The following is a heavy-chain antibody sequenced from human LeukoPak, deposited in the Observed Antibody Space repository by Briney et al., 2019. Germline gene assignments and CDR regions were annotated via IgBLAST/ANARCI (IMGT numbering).Heavy chain of an antibody. CDR2: LYNDGDT. CDR3: VKRLTLGDLSIKGAFAL. Sequence: PGGSLRLSCAASGFTVSSNYMSWVRQGPGKGLEWVALLYNDGDTHYIDSVKGRFTISRDSSRNTLFLQMNSLRVEDSAMYYCVKRLTLGDLSIKGAFALWGQGTMVTVAS. CDR1: GFTVSSNY. J-gene: IGHJ3*01. V-gene: IGHV3-53*01. D-gene: IGHD3-16*02.